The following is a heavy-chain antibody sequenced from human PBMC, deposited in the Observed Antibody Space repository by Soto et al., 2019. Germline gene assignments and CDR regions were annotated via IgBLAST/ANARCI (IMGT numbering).Heavy chain of an antibody. CDR3: ARTYYYDSSGHNWFDP. CDR2: IYYSGST. Sequence: LSLTCTVSGGSISSGDYYWSWIRQPPGKGLEWIGYIYYSGSTYYNPSLKSRVTISVDTSKNQFSLKLSSVTAADTAVYYCARTYYYDSSGHNWFDPWGQGTLVTVSS. J-gene: IGHJ5*02. V-gene: IGHV4-30-4*01. D-gene: IGHD3-22*01. CDR1: GGSISSGDYY.